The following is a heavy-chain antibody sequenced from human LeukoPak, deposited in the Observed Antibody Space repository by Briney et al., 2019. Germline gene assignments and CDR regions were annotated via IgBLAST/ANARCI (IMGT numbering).Heavy chain of an antibody. CDR3: ARGNSSGWYYFDY. CDR1: GFTFSSYA. D-gene: IGHD6-19*01. V-gene: IGHV3-30*04. CDR2: ISYDGSNK. Sequence: GRSLRLSCAASGFTFSSYAVHWVRQAPGKGLEWVAVISYDGSNKYYADSVKGRFTISRDNSKNTLYLQMNSLRAEDTAVYYCARGNSSGWYYFDYWGQGTLVTVSS. J-gene: IGHJ4*02.